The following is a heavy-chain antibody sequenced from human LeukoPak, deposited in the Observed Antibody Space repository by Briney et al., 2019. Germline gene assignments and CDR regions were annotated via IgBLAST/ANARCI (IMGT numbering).Heavy chain of an antibody. J-gene: IGHJ6*02. CDR1: GGSISSSSYY. V-gene: IGHV4-39*07. CDR2: IYYSGST. CDR3: ARDPYGMDV. Sequence: SETLSLTCTVSGGSISSSSYYWGWLRQPPGKGLEWIGSIYYSGSTYYNPSLKSRVTISVDTSKNQFSLKLSSVTAADTAVYYCARDPYGMDVWGQGTTVTVSS.